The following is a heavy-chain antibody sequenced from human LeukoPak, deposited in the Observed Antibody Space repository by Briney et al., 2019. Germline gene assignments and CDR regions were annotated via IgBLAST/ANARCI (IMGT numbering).Heavy chain of an antibody. D-gene: IGHD3-22*01. CDR1: GGSISSGDYS. J-gene: IGHJ3*02. Sequence: PSETLSLTCTVSGGSISSGDYSWSWIRQPPGKGLEWIGYIYYSGSTYYNPSLKSRVTISVDTSKNQFSLKLSSVTAADTAVYYCARERPYYYDSSGYSTAAFDIWGQGTMVTVSS. CDR2: IYYSGST. V-gene: IGHV4-30-4*01. CDR3: ARERPYYYDSSGYSTAAFDI.